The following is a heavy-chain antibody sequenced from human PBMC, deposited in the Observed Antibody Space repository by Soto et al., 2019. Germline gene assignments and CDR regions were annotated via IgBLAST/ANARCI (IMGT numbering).Heavy chain of an antibody. CDR1: GYTLTELS. J-gene: IGHJ4*02. Sequence: VQLVQSGAEVKKPGASVKVSCKVSGYTLTELSMPWVRQAPGKGLGWRGGFDPEDGETIYEQKFQGRVTMTETTSTDTAYMELSSLRSEDTAEDYGATDRPGDEEYYDFDYWGQGTLVTVSS. CDR3: ATDRPGDEEYYDFDY. D-gene: IGHD3-3*01. CDR2: FDPEDGET. V-gene: IGHV1-24*01.